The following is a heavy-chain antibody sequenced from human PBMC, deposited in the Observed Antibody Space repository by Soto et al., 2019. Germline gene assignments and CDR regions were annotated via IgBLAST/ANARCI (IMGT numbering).Heavy chain of an antibody. CDR3: DISNQYCSGGSCYSGCADH. CDR1: GYTFTSYA. J-gene: IGHJ4*02. V-gene: IGHV1-3*01. D-gene: IGHD2-15*01. CDR2: INAGNGNT. Sequence: ASVKVSCTASGYTFTSYAMHWVRQAPGQRLERMGWINAGNGNTKYSQKFQGRVTITRDTSASTAYMELSSLRSEDTAVYYCDISNQYCSGGSCYSGCADHRGQGALVSVSS.